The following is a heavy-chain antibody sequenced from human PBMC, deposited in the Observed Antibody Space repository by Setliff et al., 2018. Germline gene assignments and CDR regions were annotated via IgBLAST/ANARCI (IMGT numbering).Heavy chain of an antibody. CDR2: IIPIFGTA. CDR1: GGTFSTYA. J-gene: IGHJ6*02. V-gene: IGHV1-69*13. Sequence: ASVKVSCKASGGTFSTYAISWVRQAPGQGLEWMGGIIPIFGTANYAQKFQGRVTITADESTSTAYMELRSLRSEDTAVYYCARGEDMVVVPAGFDDYSNYEDYYYGMDVWGQGTTVTVSS. D-gene: IGHD2-2*01. CDR3: ARGEDMVVVPAGFDDYSNYEDYYYGMDV.